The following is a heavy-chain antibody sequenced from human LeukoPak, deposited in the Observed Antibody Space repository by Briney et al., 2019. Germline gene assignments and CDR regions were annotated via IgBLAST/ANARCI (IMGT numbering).Heavy chain of an antibody. J-gene: IGHJ4*02. CDR2: ISFDSGIT. V-gene: IGHV3-23*01. Sequence: GGSLRLSCAASGFTFSRYGMTWVRQAPGRGLEWVSSISFDSGITYYADSVKGRFTISRDNSKNTLYLQMNSLRAEDTAVYYCAKDLTWIRNDYWGQGTLVTVSS. D-gene: IGHD5-18*01. CDR1: GFTFSRYG. CDR3: AKDLTWIRNDY.